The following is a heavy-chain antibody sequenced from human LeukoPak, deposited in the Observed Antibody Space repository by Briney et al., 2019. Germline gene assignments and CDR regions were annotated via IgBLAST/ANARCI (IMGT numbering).Heavy chain of an antibody. CDR2: ISSSGSTI. CDR1: GFTFSSYE. CDR3: ARPAGITFGGQVGY. Sequence: GGSLRLSCAASGFTFSSYEMNWVRQAPGKGLEWVSYISSSGSTIYYADSVKGRFTISRDNAKNSLYLQMNSLRAEDTAVYYCARPAGITFGGQVGYWGQGTLVTVSS. J-gene: IGHJ4*02. V-gene: IGHV3-48*03. D-gene: IGHD3-16*01.